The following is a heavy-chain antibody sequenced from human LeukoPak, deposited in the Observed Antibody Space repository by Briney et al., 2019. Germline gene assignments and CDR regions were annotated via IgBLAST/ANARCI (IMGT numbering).Heavy chain of an antibody. CDR1: GFTLSDYY. D-gene: IGHD3-10*01. CDR3: ARRISGSGSSTHRFDP. J-gene: IGHJ5*02. Sequence: PGGSLRLSCAASGFTLSDYYMKWIRQAPGKGLEWVSYISSGGSTIYYADSVKGRFTISRDNTKNSLFLQMNSLRAEDTAVYYCARRISGSGSSTHRFDPWGQGTLVTVSS. CDR2: ISSGGSTI. V-gene: IGHV3-11*01.